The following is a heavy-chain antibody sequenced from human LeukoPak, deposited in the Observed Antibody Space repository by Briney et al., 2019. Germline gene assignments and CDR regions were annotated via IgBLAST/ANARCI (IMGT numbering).Heavy chain of an antibody. Sequence: GGSLRLSCAASGFTFSSHSMNWARQAPGKGLEWVSSISSSSSYIYYADSVKGRFTISRDNAKNSLYLQMNSLRAEDTAVYYCARKLGYGMDVWGQGTTVTVSS. CDR3: ARKLGYGMDV. CDR1: GFTFSSHS. V-gene: IGHV3-21*01. J-gene: IGHJ6*02. D-gene: IGHD6-13*01. CDR2: ISSSSSYI.